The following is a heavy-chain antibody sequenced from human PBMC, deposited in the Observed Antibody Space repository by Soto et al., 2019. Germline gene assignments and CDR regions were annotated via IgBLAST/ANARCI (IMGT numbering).Heavy chain of an antibody. J-gene: IGHJ5*02. CDR1: GASIRSGGYY. V-gene: IGHV4-31*11. CDR2: IYYSGST. Sequence: SETLSLTSAVSGASIRSGGYYWSWIRQHPGKGLEWIGYIYYSGSTYYNPSLKSRVTISVDTSKNQFSLKLSSVTAADTAVYYCARSIDPWGQGTLVTVS. CDR3: ARSIDP.